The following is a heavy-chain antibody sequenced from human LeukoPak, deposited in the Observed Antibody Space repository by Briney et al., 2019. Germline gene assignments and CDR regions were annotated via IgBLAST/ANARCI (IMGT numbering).Heavy chain of an antibody. D-gene: IGHD3-10*01. Sequence: GASVKVSCKASGYTFTSYGISWVRQAPGQGLEWMGWISAYNGNTNYAQKFQGRVTITADKSTSTAYMELSSLRSEDTAVYYCARGRSYGSGSYLSVRGYNWFDPWGQGTLVTVSS. CDR2: ISAYNGNT. CDR1: GYTFTSYG. J-gene: IGHJ5*02. CDR3: ARGRSYGSGSYLSVRGYNWFDP. V-gene: IGHV1-18*01.